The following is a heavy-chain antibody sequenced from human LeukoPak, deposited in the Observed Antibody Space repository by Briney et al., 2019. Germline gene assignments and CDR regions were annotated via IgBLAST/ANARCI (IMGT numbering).Heavy chain of an antibody. J-gene: IGHJ4*02. CDR3: ARVDSSSAGDY. Sequence: GGSLRLSCAASGFTLSNYNMNWVRQAPGKGLEWVSYISSSSSPIYYADSVKGRFTISRDNAKNSLYLQMNSLRAEDTGVYYCARVDSSSAGDYWGQGTLVTVSS. CDR1: GFTLSNYN. CDR2: ISSSSSPI. D-gene: IGHD6-6*01. V-gene: IGHV3-48*04.